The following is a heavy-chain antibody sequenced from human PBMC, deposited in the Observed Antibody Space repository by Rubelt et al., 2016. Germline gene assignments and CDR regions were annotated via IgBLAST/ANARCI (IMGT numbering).Heavy chain of an antibody. J-gene: IGHJ4*02. CDR3: ARGTYSGTYYMYFDY. V-gene: IGHV4-31*03. CDR1: GDSVGSGAYY. D-gene: IGHD1-26*01. CDR2: IYYSGTT. Sequence: QVQLQESGPGLVKPSQTLSLTCTVPGDSVGSGAYYWSWFRQSPGTGLEWIGHIYYSGTTYYNPSLKTRPTISLAKSKNQFSLKLSSVTAADTAVYYCARGTYSGTYYMYFDYWGQGTLVTVSS.